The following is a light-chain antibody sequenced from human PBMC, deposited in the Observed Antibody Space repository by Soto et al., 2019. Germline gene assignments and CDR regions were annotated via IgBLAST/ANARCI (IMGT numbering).Light chain of an antibody. CDR1: NSDVGAYPY. CDR3: CSYAGSYTHV. CDR2: EVA. V-gene: IGLV2-14*03. J-gene: IGLJ1*01. Sequence: QSVLTQPASVSGSPGQSITISCTGTNSDVGAYPYVSWYQQHPGNAPKLLIYEVADRPSGVSDRFSGSKSGNTASLTISGLQAEDEADYYCCSYAGSYTHVFGTGTKV.